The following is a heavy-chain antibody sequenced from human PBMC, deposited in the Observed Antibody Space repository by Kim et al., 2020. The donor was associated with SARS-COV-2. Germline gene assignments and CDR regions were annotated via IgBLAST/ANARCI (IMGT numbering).Heavy chain of an antibody. D-gene: IGHD3-22*01. V-gene: IGHV1-24*01. J-gene: IGHJ1*01. CDR2: YDPEDAEI. CDR3: ATVDSSGYYYRPLQY. Sequence: ASVKVSCKVSGYTLTELSIHWVRQAPGKGLEWMGGYDPEDAEIIYAQKFQGRVTMTEDTSTDTAYMELSSLRSEDTAVFYCATVDSSGYYYRPLQYWGQG. CDR1: GYTLTELS.